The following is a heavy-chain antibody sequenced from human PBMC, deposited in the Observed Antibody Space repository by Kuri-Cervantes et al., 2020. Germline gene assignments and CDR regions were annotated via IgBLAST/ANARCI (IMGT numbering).Heavy chain of an antibody. CDR3: ARGANWHFNPHFDY. J-gene: IGHJ4*02. D-gene: IGHD1-7*01. CDR2: ISYDGSNK. V-gene: IGHV3-30*03. CDR1: GFTFSSYG. Sequence: GGSLRLSCAASGFTFSSYGMHWVRQAPGKGLEWVAVISYDGSNKYYADSVKGRFTISRDNSKNTLYLQMNSLRAEDTALYYCARGANWHFNPHFDYWGQGTLVTVSS.